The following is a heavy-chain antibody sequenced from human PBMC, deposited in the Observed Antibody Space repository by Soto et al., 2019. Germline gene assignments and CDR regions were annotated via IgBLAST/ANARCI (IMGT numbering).Heavy chain of an antibody. CDR1: GGSISPYY. D-gene: IGHD3-22*01. Sequence: SETLSLTCTVSGGSISPYYWSWVRQTPGKGLEWIAYIYYSGSTNYNPSLKSRVTISVDTSKNQCSLKLSSVTAADTAVYYCARASYYSDSFGYFLDSWGQGTLVTVSS. CDR2: IYYSGST. V-gene: IGHV4-59*01. J-gene: IGHJ4*02. CDR3: ARASYYSDSFGYFLDS.